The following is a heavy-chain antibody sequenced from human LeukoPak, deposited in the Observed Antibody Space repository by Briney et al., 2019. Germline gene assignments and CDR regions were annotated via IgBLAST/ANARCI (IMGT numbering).Heavy chain of an antibody. CDR3: ARDKGDYDTSGSLFVF. CDR1: GFTFSRYW. CDR2: IKQDGSEK. D-gene: IGHD3-22*01. J-gene: IGHJ4*02. V-gene: IGHV3-7*03. Sequence: GGSLRLSCAASGFTFSRYWMSWVRQVPRKGLEWVANIKQDGSEKYYVDSAKGRFTISRDNAKNSLYLQMNNLRAEDTALYYCARDKGDYDTSGSLFVFGGQGTLVTVSS.